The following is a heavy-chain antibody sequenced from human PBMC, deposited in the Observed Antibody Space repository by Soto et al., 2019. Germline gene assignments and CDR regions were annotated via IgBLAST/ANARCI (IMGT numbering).Heavy chain of an antibody. Sequence: PSETLSLTCTVSGGSISSGDYYWSWIRQPPGKGLEWIGYIYYSGSTYYNPSLKSRVTISVDTSKNQFSLKLSSVTAADTAVYYCARDPLSAHSPWFDPWGQGTLVTVSS. V-gene: IGHV4-30-4*01. J-gene: IGHJ5*02. CDR3: ARDPLSAHSPWFDP. D-gene: IGHD1-26*01. CDR1: GGSISSGDYY. CDR2: IYYSGST.